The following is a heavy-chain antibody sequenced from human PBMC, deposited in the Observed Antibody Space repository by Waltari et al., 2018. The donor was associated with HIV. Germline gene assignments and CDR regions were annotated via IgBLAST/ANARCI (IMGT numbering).Heavy chain of an antibody. V-gene: IGHV3-33*04. D-gene: IGHD6-25*01. J-gene: IGHJ6*02. CDR3: SRVGLAAAGTQYFGMDV. CDR1: GFTFSTHG. CDR2: IWHDGSNT. Sequence: QVQLVESGGGVVQPGKSLRLSCAASGFTFSTHGMHWVRQAPGKGLEWVATIWHDGSNTYYPDSVKGRFTISRDNSKNPVNLQMNGLIVEDTAVYFCSRVGLAAAGTQYFGMDVWGQGTTVTVSS.